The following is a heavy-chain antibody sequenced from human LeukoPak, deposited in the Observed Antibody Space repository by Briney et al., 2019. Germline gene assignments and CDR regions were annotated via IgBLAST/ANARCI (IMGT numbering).Heavy chain of an antibody. Sequence: GGSLRLSCAASGFTFDDYAMHWVRQAPGKGLEWVSGISWNSGSIGYADSVKGRFTISRDNAKNSLYLQMNSLRAEDTALYYCAKSRGYDILTGFDYWGQGTLVTVSS. CDR3: AKSRGYDILTGFDY. J-gene: IGHJ4*02. V-gene: IGHV3-9*01. CDR1: GFTFDDYA. D-gene: IGHD3-9*01. CDR2: ISWNSGSI.